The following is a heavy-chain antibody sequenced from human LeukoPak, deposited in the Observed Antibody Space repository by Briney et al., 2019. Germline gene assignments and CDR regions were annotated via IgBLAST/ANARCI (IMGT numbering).Heavy chain of an antibody. J-gene: IGHJ4*02. Sequence: GGSLRLSCAASGFTFSSCWMHWVRQAPGKGLVWVSRINSDGSSTSYADSVKGRFTISRDNAKNTLYLQMNSLRAEDTAVYYCARDRDSDYFDYWGQGTLVTVSS. CDR1: GFTFSSCW. CDR2: INSDGSST. CDR3: ARDRDSDYFDY. V-gene: IGHV3-74*01. D-gene: IGHD2-15*01.